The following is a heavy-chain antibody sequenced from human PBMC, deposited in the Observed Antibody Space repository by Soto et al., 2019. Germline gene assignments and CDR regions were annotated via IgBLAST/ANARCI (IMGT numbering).Heavy chain of an antibody. Sequence: EVQLLESGGGLVQSGGSLRLSCAASGFTFSSYAMSWVRQAPGKGLEWVSSLSGSGGRSYHTDSVKGRFTISRDNSRNTLFLQMNSLRAEDTAVYYCANYRRAGWHYGMDVWGQGTTVTVSS. D-gene: IGHD2-15*01. J-gene: IGHJ6*02. V-gene: IGHV3-23*01. CDR3: ANYRRAGWHYGMDV. CDR1: GFTFSSYA. CDR2: LSGSGGRS.